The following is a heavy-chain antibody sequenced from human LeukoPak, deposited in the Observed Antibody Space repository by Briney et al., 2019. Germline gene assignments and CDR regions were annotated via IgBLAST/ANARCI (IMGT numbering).Heavy chain of an antibody. V-gene: IGHV4-59*01. CDR3: ARADDYRSGSYYRALFDY. Sequence: PSETLSLTCTVSGGSISSYYWSWVRQPPGKGLEWVGYIYYSGSTNYNPSLKSRVTISVDPSQHQLSLKLSSVTAADTAVYYCARADDYRSGSYYRALFDYWGQGTLVTVSS. CDR2: IYYSGST. D-gene: IGHD3-10*01. J-gene: IGHJ4*02. CDR1: GGSISSYY.